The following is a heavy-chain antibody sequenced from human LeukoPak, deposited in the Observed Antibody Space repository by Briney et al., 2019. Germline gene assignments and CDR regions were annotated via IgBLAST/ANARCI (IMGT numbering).Heavy chain of an antibody. CDR3: AGGLGDGYNYCY. CDR2: INHSGST. J-gene: IGHJ4*02. CDR1: GGSFSGYY. D-gene: IGHD5-24*01. V-gene: IGHV4-34*01. Sequence: SETLSLTCAVYGGSFSGYYWSWIRQPPGKGLEWIGEINHSGSTNYNPSLKSRVTISVDTSKNQFSLKLSSVTAADTAVYYCAGGLGDGYNYCYWGQGTLVTVSS.